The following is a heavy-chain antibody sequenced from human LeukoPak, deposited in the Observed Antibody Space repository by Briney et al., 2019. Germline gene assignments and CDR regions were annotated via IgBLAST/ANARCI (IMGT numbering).Heavy chain of an antibody. CDR2: ISYDGSNK. Sequence: PGGSLRLSCVASGFTFSSYAMSWVRQAPGKGLEWVAVISYDGSNKYYADSVKGRFTISRDNSKNTLYLQMNSLRAEDTAVYYCARDRRSSSWYWSAFDIWGQGTMVTVSS. CDR3: ARDRRSSSWYWSAFDI. CDR1: GFTFSSYA. V-gene: IGHV3-30-3*01. J-gene: IGHJ3*02. D-gene: IGHD6-13*01.